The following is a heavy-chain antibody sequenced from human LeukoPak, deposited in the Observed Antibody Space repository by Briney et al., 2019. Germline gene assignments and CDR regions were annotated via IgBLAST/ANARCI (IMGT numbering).Heavy chain of an antibody. CDR3: ARAVAGHFDY. D-gene: IGHD6-19*01. CDR2: IYSGGST. V-gene: IGHV3-66*01. CDR1: GFTFSNAW. Sequence: GGSLRLSCAASGFTFSNAWMSWVRQAPGKGLEWVSVIYSGGSTYYADSVKGRFTISRDNSKNTLYLQMNSLRAEDTAVYYCARAVAGHFDYWGQGTLVTVSS. J-gene: IGHJ4*02.